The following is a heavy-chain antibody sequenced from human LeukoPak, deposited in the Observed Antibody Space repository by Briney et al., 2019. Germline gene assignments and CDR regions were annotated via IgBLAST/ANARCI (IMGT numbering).Heavy chain of an antibody. CDR1: GFNFSSFV. CDR2: IWYDGSNK. D-gene: IGHD5-12*01. Sequence: GGSLRLSCAASGFNFSSFVMHWVGQAPAKGLGGVEVIWYDGSNKYYADSVKGRFTISRDNSKNTLYLQMNSLRAEDTAVYYCARGPSAYPKCFDYWGQGTLVTVSS. J-gene: IGHJ4*02. CDR3: ARGPSAYPKCFDY. V-gene: IGHV3-33*01.